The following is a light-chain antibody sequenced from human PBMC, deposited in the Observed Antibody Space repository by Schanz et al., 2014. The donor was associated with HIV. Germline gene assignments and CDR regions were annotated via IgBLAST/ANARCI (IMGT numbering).Light chain of an antibody. CDR2: EVS. J-gene: IGLJ3*02. CDR3: SSYAATSNVL. V-gene: IGLV2-8*01. CDR1: NSDIGGHDY. Sequence: QSALTQPATVSGSPGQSITVSCTGTNSDIGGHDYVSWYQQHPGKAPKLMIYEVSERPSGVPDRFSGSKSGNTASLTVSGLQADDEADYYCSSYAATSNVLFGGGTKLTVL.